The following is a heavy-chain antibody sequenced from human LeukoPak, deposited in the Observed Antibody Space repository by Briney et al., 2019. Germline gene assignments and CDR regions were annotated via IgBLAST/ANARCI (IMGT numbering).Heavy chain of an antibody. V-gene: IGHV4-4*07. CDR1: GASITSYS. CDR2: IHGNGST. D-gene: IGHD6-13*01. J-gene: IGHJ6*03. CDR3: ARDMVSTWPYFYSYYYMDV. Sequence: SETLSLTCTVSGASITSYSWNWIRQPAGKGLEWIGRIHGNGSTNYNPSLKSRVTMSLDTSKSQFSLKLPSATAADTALYYCARDMVSTWPYFYSYYYMDVWGQGTTVAVSS.